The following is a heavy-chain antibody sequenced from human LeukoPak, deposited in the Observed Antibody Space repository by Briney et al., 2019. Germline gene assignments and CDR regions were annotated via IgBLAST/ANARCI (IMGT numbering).Heavy chain of an antibody. CDR3: AREWAGYDSGSYYYY. J-gene: IGHJ4*02. CDR1: GGTFSSYA. V-gene: IGHV1-69*13. CDR2: IIPLFGTA. D-gene: IGHD3-10*01. Sequence: SVKVSCKASGGTFSSYAISWVRQAPGQGLEWMGGIIPLFGTANYAQKFLGRVIITADESTSTTHMYLSSLKSEDTAVYYCAREWAGYDSGSYYYYWGQGTLVTVSS.